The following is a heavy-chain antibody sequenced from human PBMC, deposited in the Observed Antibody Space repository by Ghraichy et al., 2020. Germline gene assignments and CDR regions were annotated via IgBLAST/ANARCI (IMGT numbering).Heavy chain of an antibody. D-gene: IGHD3-3*01. CDR3: ARNDFGVVINYYYYGMDV. Sequence: GSLRLSCAVYGGSFSGYYWSWIRQPPGKGLEWIGEINHSGSTNYNPSLKSRVTISVDTSKNQFSLKLSSVTAADTAVYYCARNDFGVVINYYYYGMDVWGQGTTVTVSS. V-gene: IGHV4-34*01. CDR1: GGSFSGYY. J-gene: IGHJ6*02. CDR2: INHSGST.